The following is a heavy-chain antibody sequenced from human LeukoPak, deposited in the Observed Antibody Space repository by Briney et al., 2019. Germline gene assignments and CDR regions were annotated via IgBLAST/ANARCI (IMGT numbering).Heavy chain of an antibody. V-gene: IGHV1-8*03. J-gene: IGHJ4*02. CDR2: MNPNSGYT. CDR1: GYTFTTYD. Sequence: ASVKVSCKASGYTFTTYDINWVRQATGQGLEWMGWMNPNSGYTGYAQKFQGRVTITWDTSISTAYMELSSLRSEDTAVYYCARVAGSIDYWGQGTLVTVSS. D-gene: IGHD6-19*01. CDR3: ARVAGSIDY.